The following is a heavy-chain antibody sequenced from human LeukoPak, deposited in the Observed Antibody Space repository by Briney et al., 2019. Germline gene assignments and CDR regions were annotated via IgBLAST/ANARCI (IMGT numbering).Heavy chain of an antibody. Sequence: ASVKVSCKASGYTFTSYGISWVRQAPGQGLEWMGWISAYNGNTNYAQKLQGRVTMTTDTSTSTACMELRSLRSDDTAVYYCARTYYDILTKYYFDYWGQGTLVTVSS. CDR2: ISAYNGNT. V-gene: IGHV1-18*01. J-gene: IGHJ4*02. D-gene: IGHD3-9*01. CDR1: GYTFTSYG. CDR3: ARTYYDILTKYYFDY.